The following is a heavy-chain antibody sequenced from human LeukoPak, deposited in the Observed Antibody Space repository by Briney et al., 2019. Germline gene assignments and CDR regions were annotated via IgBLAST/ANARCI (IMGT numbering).Heavy chain of an antibody. D-gene: IGHD1-26*01. V-gene: IGHV1-46*01. CDR1: GYTFTSYY. CDR3: ARDDAVGAITT. CDR2: INPSGGST. J-gene: IGHJ5*02. Sequence: ASVKVSCKASGYTFTSYYMHWVRQAPGQGLEWMGIINPSGGSTSYAQKFQGRVTMTRDTSTSTVYMELSSLRSEDTAVCYCARDDAVGAITTWGQGTLVTVSS.